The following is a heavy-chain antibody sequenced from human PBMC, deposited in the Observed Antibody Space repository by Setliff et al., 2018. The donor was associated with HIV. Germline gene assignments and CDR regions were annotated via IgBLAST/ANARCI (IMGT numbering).Heavy chain of an antibody. Sequence: GGSLRLSCAASGFTFGTYWMSWVRQAPGKGLEWVANLKQDGSEKYYVDSVKGRFTISRHNAKNSLYLQMKSLRAEDTAVYYCARKGGWLDAFDIWGQGTMVTV. CDR2: LKQDGSEK. CDR1: GFTFGTYW. CDR3: ARKGGWLDAFDI. J-gene: IGHJ3*02. V-gene: IGHV3-7*01. D-gene: IGHD5-12*01.